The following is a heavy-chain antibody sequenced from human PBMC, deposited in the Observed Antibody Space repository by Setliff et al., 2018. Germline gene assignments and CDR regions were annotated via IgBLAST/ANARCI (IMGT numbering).Heavy chain of an antibody. CDR1: DGSISTYY. Sequence: SETLSLTCTVSDGSISTYYWRWIRQPPGKRLEWIGFIHHSGSTHYNPSLKSRVTISVDTSKNQFSLKLSSVTAADTAVYYCARRSPAYYSDSSGYFYDTSPYMDVWGKGTTVTVSS. CDR3: ARRSPAYYSDSSGYFYDTSPYMDV. CDR2: IHHSGST. D-gene: IGHD3-22*01. J-gene: IGHJ6*03. V-gene: IGHV4-59*08.